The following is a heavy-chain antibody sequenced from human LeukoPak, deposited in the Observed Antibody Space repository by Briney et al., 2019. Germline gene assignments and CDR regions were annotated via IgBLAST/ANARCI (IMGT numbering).Heavy chain of an antibody. CDR2: ISAYNNYT. CDR3: AREPRTGTRHFQH. V-gene: IGHV1-18*01. J-gene: IGHJ1*01. D-gene: IGHD1-1*01. CDR1: GYRFSSHG. Sequence: ASVKVSFKASGYRFSSHGISWGRQAPGQGLAWVGWISAYNNYTKYSEKFQGRVTMTTDTSTSTGYMELRSLRSDDTAVYYCAREPRTGTRHFQHWGQGTLVTVSS.